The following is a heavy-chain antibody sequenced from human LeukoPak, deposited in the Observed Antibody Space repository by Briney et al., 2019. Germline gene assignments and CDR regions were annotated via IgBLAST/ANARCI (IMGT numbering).Heavy chain of an antibody. J-gene: IGHJ4*02. CDR2: IYPSGST. CDR1: GGSISSYY. V-gene: IGHV4-4*07. CDR3: ARENSGSYREFDY. Sequence: SETLSLTCTVSGGSISSYYWTWIRQPAGKGLEWIGRIYPSGSTNYNPSLKSRVTMSVGTSKNQFSLKLSSVTAADTALYYCARENSGSYREFDYWGQGTLVTVSS. D-gene: IGHD1-26*01.